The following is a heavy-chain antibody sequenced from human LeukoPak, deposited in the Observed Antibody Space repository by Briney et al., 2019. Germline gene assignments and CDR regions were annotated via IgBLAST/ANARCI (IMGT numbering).Heavy chain of an antibody. Sequence: GGSLRLSCAASGFAFSSYSMNWVRQAPGKGLEWVSYISSSSSTIYYADSVKGRFTISRDNAKNSLYLQMNSLRAEDTAVYYWARGDFWSGFDMDVWGKGTTVTGSS. CDR2: ISSSSSTI. CDR3: ARGDFWSGFDMDV. D-gene: IGHD3-3*01. V-gene: IGHV3-48*04. J-gene: IGHJ6*03. CDR1: GFAFSSYS.